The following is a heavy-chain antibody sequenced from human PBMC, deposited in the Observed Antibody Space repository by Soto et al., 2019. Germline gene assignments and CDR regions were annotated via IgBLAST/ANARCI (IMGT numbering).Heavy chain of an antibody. CDR2: INAGNGNT. CDR3: ARALPLLGYCISTSCYRFDP. J-gene: IGHJ5*02. CDR1: GYTFTSYA. D-gene: IGHD2-2*02. V-gene: IGHV1-3*01. Sequence: GASVKVSCKASGYTFTSYAMHWVRQAPGQRLEWMGWINAGNGNTKYSQKFQGRVTITRDTSASTAYMELSSLRSEDTAVYYCARALPLLGYCISTSCYRFDPWGQGTLVTVSS.